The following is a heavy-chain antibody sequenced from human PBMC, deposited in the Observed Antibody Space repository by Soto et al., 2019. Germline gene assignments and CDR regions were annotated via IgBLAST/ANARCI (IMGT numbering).Heavy chain of an antibody. Sequence: QVHLVESGGGLVKPGGSLRLSCATSGFTFSDSYMGWIRQAPGKGLEWISFISSSSTTIQYADSVKGRFTVSRDNAKQSPDLQMNNVKADETAVYYCARSAPLRTTTYYLDSTSSYYVRPIDYWGQGTLVTVSS. CDR1: GFTFSDSY. J-gene: IGHJ4*02. CDR2: ISSSSTTI. V-gene: IGHV3-11*01. CDR3: ARSAPLRTTTYYLDSTSSYYVRPIDY. D-gene: IGHD3-22*01.